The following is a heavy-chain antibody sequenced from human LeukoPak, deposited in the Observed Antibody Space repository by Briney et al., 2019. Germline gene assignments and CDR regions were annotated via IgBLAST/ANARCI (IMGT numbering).Heavy chain of an antibody. D-gene: IGHD3-22*01. Sequence: GGSLRLSCAASGFTFSDYSVSWIRQAQGKGLDLLSYISAGGTYTNYADSVKGRFTISRDNAKNSLHLQMNSLRDEDTAVYYCAGGVRSGYPFDPWGQGTLVTVSS. J-gene: IGHJ5*02. CDR2: ISAGGTYT. CDR1: GFTFSDYS. V-gene: IGHV3-11*06. CDR3: AGGVRSGYPFDP.